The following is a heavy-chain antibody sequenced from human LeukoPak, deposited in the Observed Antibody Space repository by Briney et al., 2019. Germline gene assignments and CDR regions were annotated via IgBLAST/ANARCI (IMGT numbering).Heavy chain of an antibody. V-gene: IGHV4-4*07. CDR2: IYTGGST. CDR1: GGSISGYY. D-gene: IGHD6-19*01. CDR3: ARKGSGWYAFDI. J-gene: IGHJ3*02. Sequence: SETLSLTCTVSGGSISGYYWNWIRQPAGKGLEWIGRIYTGGSTNYNPSLKSRVTMSVDTSKNQFSLKLFSVTAADTAVYYCARKGSGWYAFDIWGQGTMVTVSS.